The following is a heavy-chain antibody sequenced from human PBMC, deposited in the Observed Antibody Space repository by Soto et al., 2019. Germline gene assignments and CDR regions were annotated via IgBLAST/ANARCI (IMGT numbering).Heavy chain of an antibody. Sequence: PSEDLSLTCTVSGGSISTYYWSWIRQPPGKGLEWIGYIYYSGSTNYNPSLKSRVTISVDRSKNQFSLKLSSVTAADTAVYYCARVPDRWGQGTLVTVSS. CDR3: ARVPDR. D-gene: IGHD2-2*01. V-gene: IGHV4-59*12. J-gene: IGHJ5*02. CDR2: IYYSGST. CDR1: GGSISTYY.